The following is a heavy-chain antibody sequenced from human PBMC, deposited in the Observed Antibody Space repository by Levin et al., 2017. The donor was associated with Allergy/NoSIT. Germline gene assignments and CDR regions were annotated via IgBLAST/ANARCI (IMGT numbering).Heavy chain of an antibody. J-gene: IGHJ6*02. CDR1: GYSFTSYG. Sequence: EASVKVSCKASGYSFTSYGISWVRQAPGQGLEWMGWINPYNGQTNYAQKVQGRVTMSTDTSTITAYMELRSLRSDDTAVYYCARGFGDYYDSSGYYLGYQYETDVWGRGTTVTVSS. D-gene: IGHD3-22*01. CDR3: ARGFGDYYDSSGYYLGYQYETDV. CDR2: INPYNGQT. V-gene: IGHV1-18*01.